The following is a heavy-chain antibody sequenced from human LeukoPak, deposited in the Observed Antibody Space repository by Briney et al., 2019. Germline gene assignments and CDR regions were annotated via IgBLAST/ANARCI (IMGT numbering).Heavy chain of an antibody. D-gene: IGHD5-24*01. CDR1: GFTFSSYS. J-gene: IGHJ4*02. CDR3: ARGGRDGYSFDY. Sequence: GGSLRLSCAASGFTFSSYSMNWVRQAPGKGLEWVSSISSSSSYIYYADSVKGRFTISRDNAKNSLYLQVNSRRAEDTAVYYCARGGRDGYSFDYWGQGTLVTVSS. V-gene: IGHV3-21*01. CDR2: ISSSSSYI.